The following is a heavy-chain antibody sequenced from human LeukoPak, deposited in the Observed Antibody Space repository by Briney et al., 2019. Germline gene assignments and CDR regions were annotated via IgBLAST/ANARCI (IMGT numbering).Heavy chain of an antibody. CDR2: IYHSGST. CDR3: ARLVPHYYYGLDL. CDR1: GGSISSSNW. V-gene: IGHV4-4*02. D-gene: IGHD2-8*02. Sequence: SETLSLTCAVSGGSISSSNWWSWVRQPPGKGLEWIGEIYHSGSTNYNPSLKSRVTISVDKSKNQFSLKLSSVTAAGTAVYYCARLVPHYYYGLDLWGQGTTVTVSS. J-gene: IGHJ6*02.